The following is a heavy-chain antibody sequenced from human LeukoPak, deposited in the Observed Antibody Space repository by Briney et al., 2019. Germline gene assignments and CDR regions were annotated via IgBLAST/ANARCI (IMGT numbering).Heavy chain of an antibody. J-gene: IGHJ6*02. V-gene: IGHV3-7*03. CDR2: IKQDGSEK. CDR1: GFTFSSYW. D-gene: IGHD2-21*02. CDR3: AKDIEAVVTSYGMDV. Sequence: PGGSLRLSCAASGFTFSSYWMSWVRQAPGKGLEWVANIKQDGSEKYYVDSVKGRFTISRDNAKNSLYLQMNSLRAEDTALYYCAKDIEAVVTSYGMDVWGQGTTVTVSS.